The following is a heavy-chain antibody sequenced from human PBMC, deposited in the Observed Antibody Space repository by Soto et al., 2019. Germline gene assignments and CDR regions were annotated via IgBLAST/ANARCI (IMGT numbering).Heavy chain of an antibody. D-gene: IGHD2-15*01. CDR2: ISSSSSTI. CDR1: GFTFSSYS. CDR3: TRFSYFQEYFSGGSCYHDAFDI. Sequence: GGSLRLSCAASGFTFSSYSMNWVRQAPGKGLEWVSYISSSSSTIYYADSVKGRFTISRDNAKNSLYLQMNSLRAEDTAVYYCTRFSYFQEYFSGGSCYHDAFDIWGQGTMVTVSS. V-gene: IGHV3-48*01. J-gene: IGHJ3*02.